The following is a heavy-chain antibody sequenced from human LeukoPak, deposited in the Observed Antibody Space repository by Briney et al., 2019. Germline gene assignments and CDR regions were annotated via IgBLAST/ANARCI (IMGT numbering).Heavy chain of an antibody. CDR3: TFRVLYSDYDYEV. J-gene: IGHJ4*02. Sequence: GGSLRLSCAASGFTFSSYSMNWVRQAPGKGLEWVSSISSSSSYIYYADSVKGRFTISRDNAKNSLYLQMNSLKTEDTAVYYCTFRVLYSDYDYEVWGQGTLVTVSS. V-gene: IGHV3-21*04. CDR1: GFTFSSYS. CDR2: ISSSSSYI. D-gene: IGHD5-12*01.